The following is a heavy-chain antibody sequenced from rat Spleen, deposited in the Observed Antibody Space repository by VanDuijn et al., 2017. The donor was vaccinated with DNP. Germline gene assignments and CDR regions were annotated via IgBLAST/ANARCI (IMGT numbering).Heavy chain of an antibody. CDR3: ARRRLPYWYFDF. J-gene: IGHJ1*01. D-gene: IGHD1-3*01. CDR1: GYTFTTYY. V-gene: IGHV1-43*01. CDR2: INTGSGGT. Sequence: QVQLQQSGAELAKPGSSVKISCKASGYTFTTYYISWIKQTTGQGLEYVGYINTGSGGTNYNEKFKGKATLTVDKSSSTAFMQLSSLTPDDSAVYYCARRRLPYWYFDFWGPGTMVTVSS.